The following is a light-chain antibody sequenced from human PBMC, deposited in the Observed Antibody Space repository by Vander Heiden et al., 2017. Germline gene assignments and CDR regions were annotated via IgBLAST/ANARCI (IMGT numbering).Light chain of an antibody. Sequence: QSALTQPASVSGSPGQPITISCTGTSSDVGGYNYVSWYQQHPGKAPKLMIYDVSNRPSGISNRFSGSKSGNTASLTISGLQAEDEADYYCSSYTTSGTLVFATGTKVTVL. CDR2: DVS. J-gene: IGLJ1*01. V-gene: IGLV2-14*03. CDR1: SSDVGGYNY. CDR3: SSYTTSGTLV.